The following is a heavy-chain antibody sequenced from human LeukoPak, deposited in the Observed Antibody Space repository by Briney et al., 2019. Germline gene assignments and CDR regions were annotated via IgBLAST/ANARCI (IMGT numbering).Heavy chain of an antibody. V-gene: IGHV3-64D*06. CDR3: VKDRVGDYYGSGSFGY. Sequence: GGSLRLSCSASGFTFSSYAMHWVRQAPGKGLEYVSAISSNGGSTYYADSVKGRFTISRDNSKNTLYPQMSSLRAEDTAVYYCVKDRVGDYYGSGSFGYWGQGTLVTVSS. D-gene: IGHD3-10*01. J-gene: IGHJ4*02. CDR2: ISSNGGST. CDR1: GFTFSSYA.